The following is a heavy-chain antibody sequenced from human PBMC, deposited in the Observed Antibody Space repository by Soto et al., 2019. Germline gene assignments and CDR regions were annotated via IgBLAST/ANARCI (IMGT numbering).Heavy chain of an antibody. V-gene: IGHV1-18*01. D-gene: IGHD2-21*01. CDR1: GYSFTRFA. Sequence: GASVKVSCKASGYSFTRFAINWVRQAPGQGPEWMGWINVDNGNIKYAQNLQSRVTMTTDTSTSTAYMELGSLTSDDTAVYYCARLAGLNWYYYYYMDVWGKGTTVTVSS. J-gene: IGHJ6*03. CDR2: INVDNGNI. CDR3: ARLAGLNWYYYYYMDV.